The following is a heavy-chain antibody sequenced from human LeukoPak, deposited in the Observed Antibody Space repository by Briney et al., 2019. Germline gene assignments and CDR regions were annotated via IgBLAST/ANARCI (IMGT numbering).Heavy chain of an antibody. V-gene: IGHV3-9*01. D-gene: IGHD6-13*01. Sequence: PGRSLRLSSAASGFTFDDYAMHWVRQAPGKGLEWVSGISWNSGSIGYADSVKGRFTISRDNAKNSLYLQMNSLRAGDTALYYCAKWSAGIAAAGTGNFDYWGQGTLVTVSS. CDR2: ISWNSGSI. CDR1: GFTFDDYA. J-gene: IGHJ4*02. CDR3: AKWSAGIAAAGTGNFDY.